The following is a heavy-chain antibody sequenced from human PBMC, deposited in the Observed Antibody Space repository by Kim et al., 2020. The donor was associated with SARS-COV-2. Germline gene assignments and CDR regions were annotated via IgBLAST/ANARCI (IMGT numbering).Heavy chain of an antibody. V-gene: IGHV5-10-1*01. Sequence: GESLKIYCKGSGYSFTSYWISWVRQMPGKGLEWMGRIDPSDSYTNYSPSFQGHVTISADKSISTAYLQWSSLKASDTAMYYCARLDSSSWYPTYWGQGTLVTVSS. J-gene: IGHJ4*02. D-gene: IGHD6-13*01. CDR1: GYSFTSYW. CDR3: ARLDSSSWYPTY. CDR2: IDPSDSYT.